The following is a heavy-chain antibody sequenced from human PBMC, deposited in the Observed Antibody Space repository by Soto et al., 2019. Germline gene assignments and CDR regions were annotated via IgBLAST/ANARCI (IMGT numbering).Heavy chain of an antibody. D-gene: IGHD2-2*01. CDR2: INPYTGGT. CDR1: GYTFTGYY. J-gene: IGHJ6*02. Sequence: QVQLMQSGAEVKKPGASVTVSCKASGYTFTGYYMHWVRQAPGQGLEWVGWINPYTGGTKSAQKFQGRVTMTRDTSISTAHMELSGLRSDDTAVYYCARDARVMGSSSSPYYYGMDVWGHGTTVTVSS. V-gene: IGHV1-2*02. CDR3: ARDARVMGSSSSPYYYGMDV.